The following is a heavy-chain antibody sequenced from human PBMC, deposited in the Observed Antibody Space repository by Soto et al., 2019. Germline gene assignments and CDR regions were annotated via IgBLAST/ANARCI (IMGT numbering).Heavy chain of an antibody. D-gene: IGHD3-10*01. CDR1: GFTFSSYE. CDR2: ISISGSTI. CDR3: ARVRRAVRGAGLDY. J-gene: IGHJ4*02. V-gene: IGHV3-48*03. Sequence: GGSLRLSCAASGFTFSSYEMSGVRQAPGKGLEWVSYISISGSTIYYADSVKGRFTISRDNAKNSLYLQMNSLRAEDTAVYYCARVRRAVRGAGLDYSGQGTLVTVSS.